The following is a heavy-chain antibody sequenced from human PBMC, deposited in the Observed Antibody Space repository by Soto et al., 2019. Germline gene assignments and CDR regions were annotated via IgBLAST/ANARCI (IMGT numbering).Heavy chain of an antibody. CDR1: GFTFSTYS. J-gene: IGHJ4*02. V-gene: IGHV3-48*02. CDR3: ARDVDADFRTDFDY. CDR2: ISGNGEVI. Sequence: HPGGSLRLSCAASGFTFSTYSMNWIRRAPGKGLEWISYISGNGEVIQYAASARGRFTISRDNAENSVYLEMESLRDEDTALYYCARDVDADFRTDFDYWGRGTLVTVSS. D-gene: IGHD4-17*01.